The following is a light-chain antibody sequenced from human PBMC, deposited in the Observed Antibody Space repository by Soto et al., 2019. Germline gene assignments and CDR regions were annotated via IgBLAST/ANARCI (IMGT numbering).Light chain of an antibody. J-gene: IGKJ2*01. CDR2: AAS. CDR3: QQSYRTPHT. CDR1: RGVSTY. V-gene: IGKV1-39*01. Sequence: DIRMTQSPSSLLAFVGAGVTFTARASRGVSTYLIWYQQRQGRAPKLLIYAASNLLGGVPSRFSGSGSGTNFTLTISSLQPEDFATYYCQQSYRTPHTFGQGTKLETK.